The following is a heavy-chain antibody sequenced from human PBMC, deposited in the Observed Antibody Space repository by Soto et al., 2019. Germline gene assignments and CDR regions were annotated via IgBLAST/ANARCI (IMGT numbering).Heavy chain of an antibody. CDR3: AKEDETRQLSYSGHFDF. CDR2: ISYDGSNK. CDR1: RFTFNSYV. V-gene: IGHV3-30*18. J-gene: IGHJ4*02. D-gene: IGHD6-13*01. Sequence: GGSLRLSCAASRFTFNSYVMHWVRQAPGKGLEWVAVISYDGSNKYYADSVKGRFTISRDNSKNTLYLEMNSLRPEDTAVYYCAKEDETRQLSYSGHFDFWGQGTLVTVYS.